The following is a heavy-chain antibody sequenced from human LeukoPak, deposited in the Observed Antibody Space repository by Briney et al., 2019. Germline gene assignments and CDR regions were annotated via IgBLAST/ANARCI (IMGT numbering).Heavy chain of an antibody. CDR1: GGSISSFY. J-gene: IGHJ4*02. CDR3: ARVYGQGLFDY. Sequence: SETLSLTCTVSGGSISSFYWSWLRQPPGKGLEWIGYIFRSGNTNYNPSLKSRVTISVDSSKDQFSLKLGSVTAADTAVYYCARVYGQGLFDYWGQGTLVTVSS. V-gene: IGHV4-59*12. D-gene: IGHD3-16*01. CDR2: IFRSGNT.